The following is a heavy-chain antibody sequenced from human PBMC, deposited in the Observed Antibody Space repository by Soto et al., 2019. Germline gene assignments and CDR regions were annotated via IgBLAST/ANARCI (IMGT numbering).Heavy chain of an antibody. Sequence: QVQLVESGGGVVQPGRSLRLSCAASGFTFSSYGMHWVRQAPGKGLEWVAVIWYDGSNKYYADSVKGRFTISRDNSKNTLYLQMNSLRAEDTAVYYCASWVGDYASFDYWVQGTLVTVSS. V-gene: IGHV3-33*01. CDR1: GFTFSSYG. CDR3: ASWVGDYASFDY. J-gene: IGHJ4*02. D-gene: IGHD4-17*01. CDR2: IWYDGSNK.